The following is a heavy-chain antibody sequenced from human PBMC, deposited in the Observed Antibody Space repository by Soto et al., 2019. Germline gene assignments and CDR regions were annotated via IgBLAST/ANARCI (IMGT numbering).Heavy chain of an antibody. CDR2: INVGNGET. Sequence: QVQLLQSGAEVRKPGASVKITCKSSGYIFTSHAIHWLRRAPGQGPEWVGWINVGNGETKYSQIFQGRATISRDTSASTTYLEVRSLRSEDTAVYYCARDVGLSALAPSDSWGQGTLVTVSS. V-gene: IGHV1-3*01. D-gene: IGHD1-26*01. J-gene: IGHJ4*02. CDR1: GYIFTSHA. CDR3: ARDVGLSALAPSDS.